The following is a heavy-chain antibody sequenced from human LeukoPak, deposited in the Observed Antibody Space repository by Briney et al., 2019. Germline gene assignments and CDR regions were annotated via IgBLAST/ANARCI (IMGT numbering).Heavy chain of an antibody. D-gene: IGHD5-12*01. Sequence: GGSLRLSCAASRFTFSSYSMNWVRQAPGKGLMWVSRIKSDGSSTSYADSVKGRFTISRDNTKNTMFLQMNSLRAEDTAVYYCVRGNSGYGNFDQWGQGTLVTVSS. J-gene: IGHJ4*02. CDR3: VRGNSGYGNFDQ. V-gene: IGHV3-74*01. CDR2: IKSDGSST. CDR1: RFTFSSYS.